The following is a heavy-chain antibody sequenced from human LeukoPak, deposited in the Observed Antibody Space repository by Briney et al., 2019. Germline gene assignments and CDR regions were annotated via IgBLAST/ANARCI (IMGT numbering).Heavy chain of an antibody. V-gene: IGHV4-34*01. CDR1: GGSFSGYY. CDR2: INHSGST. D-gene: IGHD3-10*01. CDR3: ARGRSLSFGESPAAFDI. J-gene: IGHJ3*02. Sequence: SETLSLTCAVYGGSFSGYYCSWIRQPPGKGLEWLGEINHSGSTNYNPSLKSRVTMSVDTSKNQFSLNLSSVTAADTAVYYCARGRSLSFGESPAAFDIWGQGTMVTVSS.